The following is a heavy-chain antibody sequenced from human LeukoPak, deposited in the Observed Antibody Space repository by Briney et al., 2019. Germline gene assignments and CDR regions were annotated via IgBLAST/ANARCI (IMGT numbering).Heavy chain of an antibody. Sequence: GGSLRLSCAASGFTFSDYYMSWIRQAPGKGLEWVSYISSSGSTIYYADSVKGRFTISRDNAKNSLFLQMNSLRGEDTAVYYCARIPYSSSLTDAFDIWGQGTMVTVYS. D-gene: IGHD6-6*01. CDR2: ISSSGSTI. V-gene: IGHV3-11*04. CDR1: GFTFSDYY. J-gene: IGHJ3*02. CDR3: ARIPYSSSLTDAFDI.